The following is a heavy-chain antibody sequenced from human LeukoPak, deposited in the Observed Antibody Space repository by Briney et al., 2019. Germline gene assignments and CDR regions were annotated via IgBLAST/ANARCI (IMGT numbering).Heavy chain of an antibody. Sequence: GASVKVSCKASGYSFDTYDIIWVRQAPGQGLAWMEWISTYSGNTKYAQKLQGRVTMTTDTSTSTSYMELRGLRSDDTAVYYCARGGSGSQAFDDWGQGTLVTVSS. CDR2: ISTYSGNT. CDR3: ARGGSGSQAFDD. J-gene: IGHJ4*02. CDR1: GYSFDTYD. V-gene: IGHV1-18*01. D-gene: IGHD3-10*01.